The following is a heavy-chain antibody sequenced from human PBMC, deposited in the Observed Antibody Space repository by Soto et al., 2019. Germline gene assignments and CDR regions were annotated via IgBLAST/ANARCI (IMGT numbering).Heavy chain of an antibody. J-gene: IGHJ6*03. CDR2: INHSGST. CDR3: ARKVIAAAGTNYYYYMDV. D-gene: IGHD6-13*01. Sequence: SETLSLTCVVYGGSFSGYYWSWIRQPPGKGLEWIGEINHSGSTNYNPSLKSRVTISVDTSKNQFSLKLSSVTAADTAVYYCARKVIAAAGTNYYYYMDVWGKGTTVTVSS. CDR1: GGSFSGYY. V-gene: IGHV4-34*01.